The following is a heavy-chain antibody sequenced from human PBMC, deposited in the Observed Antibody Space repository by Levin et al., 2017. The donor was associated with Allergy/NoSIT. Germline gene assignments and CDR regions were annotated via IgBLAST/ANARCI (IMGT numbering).Heavy chain of an antibody. V-gene: IGHV3-7*01. CDR3: ARGITAGAF. CDR2: INPDGSEK. CDR1: GFTFSNHP. Sequence: HSGGSLRLSCIASGFTFSNHPMSWIRQAPGKGLELVTNINPDGSEKNSVDSVKGRFTISRDNARNSLTLQMSSLRPEDTGIYYCARGITAGAFWGQGALVIVSS. D-gene: IGHD1-20*01. J-gene: IGHJ4*02.